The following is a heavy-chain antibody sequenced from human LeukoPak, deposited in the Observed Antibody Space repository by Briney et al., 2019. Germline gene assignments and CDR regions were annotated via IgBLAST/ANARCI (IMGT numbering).Heavy chain of an antibody. CDR2: INHSGST. Sequence: SETLSLTCAVYGGSFSGYYWSWIRQPPGKGLERIGEINHSGSTNYNPSLKSRVTISVDTSKNQFSLKLSSVTAADTAVYYCARGKSRYYCGNLEFDYWGQGTLVTVSS. D-gene: IGHD4-23*01. V-gene: IGHV4-34*01. J-gene: IGHJ4*02. CDR3: ARGKSRYYCGNLEFDY. CDR1: GGSFSGYY.